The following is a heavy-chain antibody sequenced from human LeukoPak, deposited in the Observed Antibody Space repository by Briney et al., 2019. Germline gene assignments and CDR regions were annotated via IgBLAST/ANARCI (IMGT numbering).Heavy chain of an antibody. D-gene: IGHD5-12*01. Sequence: GSVKVSCKASGYTFTSYDINWVRQATGQGLEWMGWMNPNSGSTGNAQKFQGRVTITRNTSISTAYMELSGLRSEDTAVYYCARGRSTGYPYYFEYWGQGTLVTVSP. CDR2: MNPNSGST. V-gene: IGHV1-8*03. J-gene: IGHJ4*02. CDR1: GYTFTSYD. CDR3: ARGRSTGYPYYFEY.